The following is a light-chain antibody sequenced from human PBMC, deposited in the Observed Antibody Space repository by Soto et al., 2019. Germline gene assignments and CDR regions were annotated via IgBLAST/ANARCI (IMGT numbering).Light chain of an antibody. J-gene: IGKJ4*01. CDR1: QSIGSR. V-gene: IGKV1-5*01. CDR3: QQYNSYSLT. Sequence: DIQMTQSPSTLSASVADRVTITCRASQSIGSRLAWYQQKPGKVPKLLMYEASTLESGVASRFGGSGSGTEFTLTISSLQPDDFATYYCQQYNSYSLTFGGGTKVDIK. CDR2: EAS.